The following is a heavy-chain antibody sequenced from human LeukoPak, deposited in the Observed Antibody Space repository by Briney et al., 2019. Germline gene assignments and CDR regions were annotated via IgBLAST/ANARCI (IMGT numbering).Heavy chain of an antibody. CDR1: GDSLDTNTW. D-gene: IGHD3-10*01. Sequence: SGTLSLTCAVSGDSLDTNTWWSWVRQPPGKGLEWTGEIFHSGSTNYHPSLESRLTISMDKSKNSFSLGLTSVTAADTAVYYCARGGYYGSGNDFRFDPWGQGTLVTVSS. V-gene: IGHV4-4*02. CDR3: ARGGYYGSGNDFRFDP. CDR2: IFHSGST. J-gene: IGHJ5*02.